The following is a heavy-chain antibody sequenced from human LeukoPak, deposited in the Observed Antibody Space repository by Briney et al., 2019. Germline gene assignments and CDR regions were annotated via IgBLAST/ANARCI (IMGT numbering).Heavy chain of an antibody. D-gene: IGHD3-22*01. CDR1: GFTFSSYA. CDR3: ANGDYYDSSGYSN. Sequence: GGSLRLSCAASGFTFSSYAMSWVRQAPGKGLEWVSAISGSGGSTYYADSVKGRFTITRDNSKNTLYLQMNSLRAEDTAVYYCANGDYYDSSGYSNWGQGTLVTVSS. CDR2: ISGSGGST. V-gene: IGHV3-23*01. J-gene: IGHJ4*02.